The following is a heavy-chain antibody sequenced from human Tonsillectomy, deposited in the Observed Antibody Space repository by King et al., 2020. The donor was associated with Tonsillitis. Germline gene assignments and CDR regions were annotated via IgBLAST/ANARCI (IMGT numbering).Heavy chain of an antibody. CDR2: TYYRSKWYN. V-gene: IGHV6-1*01. Sequence: VQLQQSGPGLVKPSQTLSLTCAISGDSVSSNSAAWTWNRQSPSRGLEGLRRTYYRSKWYNDYAVSVKSRITINPDTSKNQFSLQLNSVTPEDTAVYYCARWGYYERSGPKFDYWGQGTLVTVSS. D-gene: IGHD3-22*01. CDR3: ARWGYYERSGPKFDY. J-gene: IGHJ4*02. CDR1: GDSVSSNSAA.